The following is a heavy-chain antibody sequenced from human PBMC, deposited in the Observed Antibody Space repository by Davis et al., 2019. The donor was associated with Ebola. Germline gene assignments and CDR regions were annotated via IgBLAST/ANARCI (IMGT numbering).Heavy chain of an antibody. CDR1: GGAISSSRYY. CDR2: IHYRGST. V-gene: IGHV4-39*01. J-gene: IGHJ3*02. D-gene: IGHD2-15*01. CDR3: AKTDIETTADAFHI. Sequence: SETLSLTCTVSGGAISSSRYYWGWIRQPPGKGLEWIGSIHYRGSTYHNPSLKSRVTISVDTSKNQFSLKLSSVTAADTAVYYCAKTDIETTADAFHIWGQGDTGHRLF.